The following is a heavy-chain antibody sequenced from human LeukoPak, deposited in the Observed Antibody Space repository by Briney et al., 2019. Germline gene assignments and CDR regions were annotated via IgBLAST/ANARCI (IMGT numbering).Heavy chain of an antibody. CDR1: GGSISSGSYY. J-gene: IGHJ6*03. CDR2: IYTSGST. Sequence: SETLSLTCTVSGGSISSGSYYWSWIRQPAGKGLEWIGRIYTSGSTNYNPSLKSRVTISVDTSKNQFSLKLSSVTAADTAVYYCARDHYYGSGSYYVYYYYYMDVWGKGTTVTISS. D-gene: IGHD3-10*01. CDR3: ARDHYYGSGSYYVYYYYYMDV. V-gene: IGHV4-61*02.